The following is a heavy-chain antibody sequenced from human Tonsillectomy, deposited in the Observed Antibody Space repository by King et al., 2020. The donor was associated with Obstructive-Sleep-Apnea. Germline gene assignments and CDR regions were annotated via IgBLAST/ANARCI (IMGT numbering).Heavy chain of an antibody. CDR2: ISWNSGSI. J-gene: IGHJ4*02. Sequence: VQLVESGGGLVQPGRSLRLSCAASGFTFDDYAMHWVRQAPGKGLEWVSGISWNSGSIDYADSVKGRFTISRDNAKNSLYLQMNSLRVEDTALYYCAKDYGYSGSGNYFDYWGQGTLVTVSS. CDR3: AKDYGYSGSGNYFDY. D-gene: IGHD1-26*01. V-gene: IGHV3-9*01. CDR1: GFTFDDYA.